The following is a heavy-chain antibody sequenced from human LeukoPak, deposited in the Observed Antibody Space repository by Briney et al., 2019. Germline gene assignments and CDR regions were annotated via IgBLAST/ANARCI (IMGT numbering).Heavy chain of an antibody. CDR1: GSTFSSYG. D-gene: IGHD5-24*01. J-gene: IGHJ4*02. Sequence: PGGSLRLSCAASGSTFSSYGMHWVRQAPGKGLEWVAVISYDGSNKYYADSVKGRFTISRDNSKNTLYLQMNSLRAEDTAVYYCAKDLSAASRVEYYFDCWGQGTLVTVSS. V-gene: IGHV3-30*18. CDR3: AKDLSAASRVEYYFDC. CDR2: ISYDGSNK.